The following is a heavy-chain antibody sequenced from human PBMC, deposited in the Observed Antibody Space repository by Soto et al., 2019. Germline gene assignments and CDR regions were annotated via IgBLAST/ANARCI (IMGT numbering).Heavy chain of an antibody. Sequence: GGSLRLSCAASGFTFSSYGMHWVRQAPGKGLEWVAVIWYDGSNKYYADSVKGRFTISRDNSKNTLYLQMNSLRAEDTAVYYCAREGSTSSRRYYYYMDVWGKGTTVTVSS. CDR2: IWYDGSNK. CDR3: AREGSTSSRRYYYYMDV. V-gene: IGHV3-33*01. J-gene: IGHJ6*03. CDR1: GFTFSSYG. D-gene: IGHD2-2*01.